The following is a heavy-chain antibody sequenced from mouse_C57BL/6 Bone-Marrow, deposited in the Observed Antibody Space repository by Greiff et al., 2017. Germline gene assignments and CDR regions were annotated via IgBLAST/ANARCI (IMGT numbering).Heavy chain of an antibody. CDR3: ARYAADGYDY. J-gene: IGHJ2*01. V-gene: IGHV5-4*03. Sequence: EVKLVESGGGLVKPGGSLKLSCAASGFTFSSYAMSWVRQTPEKRLEWVATISDGGSYTYYPDNVKGRFTISRDNAKNNLYLQMSHLKSEDTARYCCARYAADGYDYWGQGTTLTGSS. D-gene: IGHD2-3*01. CDR1: GFTFSSYA. CDR2: ISDGGSYT.